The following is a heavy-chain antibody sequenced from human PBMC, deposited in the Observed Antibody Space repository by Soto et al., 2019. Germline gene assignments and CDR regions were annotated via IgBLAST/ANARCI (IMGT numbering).Heavy chain of an antibody. Sequence: SETLSLTCTVSGGSISSYYWSWIRQPPGKGLEWIGYIYYSGSTNYNPSLKSRVTISVDMSKNQFSLKLSSVTAADTALYYCARQFRSGDVVYYFDYWGQGTRVTVSS. D-gene: IGHD3-10*01. V-gene: IGHV4-59*08. CDR3: ARQFRSGDVVYYFDY. J-gene: IGHJ4*02. CDR1: GGSISSYY. CDR2: IYYSGST.